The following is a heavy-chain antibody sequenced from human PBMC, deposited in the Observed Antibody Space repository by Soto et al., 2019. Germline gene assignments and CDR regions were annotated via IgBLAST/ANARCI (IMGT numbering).Heavy chain of an antibody. D-gene: IGHD1-7*01. CDR3: AREANWNYELGNYFDY. CDR2: IFYSGST. V-gene: IGHV4-30-4*01. CDR1: GDSISSGDYY. Sequence: SETLSLTCSVSGDSISSGDYYWSWIRQPPGKGLEWIGYIFYSGSTYYNPSLESRVTISVDTSENQLSLKLRSVTAADTAVYYCAREANWNYELGNYFDYWGQGTLVTVSS. J-gene: IGHJ4*02.